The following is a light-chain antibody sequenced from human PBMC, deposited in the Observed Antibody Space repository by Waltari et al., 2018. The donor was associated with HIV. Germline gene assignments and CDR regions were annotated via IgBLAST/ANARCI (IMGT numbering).Light chain of an antibody. Sequence: QSVLAQPPSVSGTPGQRVTISCSGTTSNIGTNVVNWYQQVPGTAPKLLISSNNQRPSGVPDRFSGTKSGTSASLAITGLQAEDEADYYCQSYDSSLSASVFGGGTKVTVL. CDR1: TSNIGTNV. CDR2: SNN. CDR3: QSYDSSLSASV. V-gene: IGLV1-44*01. J-gene: IGLJ3*02.